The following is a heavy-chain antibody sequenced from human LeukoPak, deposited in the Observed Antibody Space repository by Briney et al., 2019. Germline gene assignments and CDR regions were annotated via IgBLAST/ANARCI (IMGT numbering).Heavy chain of an antibody. Sequence: NTSETLSLTCTVSGGSISSGSYYWSWLRQPPGKGLEWIGYIYYSGSTNYNPSLKSRVTVSVDTSKNQSSLKLSSVTAADTAVYYCARDRNLYTSILTFAYWGQGTLVTVSS. CDR2: IYYSGST. CDR1: GGSISSGSYY. D-gene: IGHD1-14*01. J-gene: IGHJ4*02. CDR3: ARDRNLYTSILTFAY. V-gene: IGHV4-61*01.